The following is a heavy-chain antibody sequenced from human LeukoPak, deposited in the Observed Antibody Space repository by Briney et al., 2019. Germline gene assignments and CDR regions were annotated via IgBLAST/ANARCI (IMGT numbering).Heavy chain of an antibody. CDR3: ARQSSHSSTTSNYFDY. J-gene: IGHJ4*02. V-gene: IGHV4-39*01. Sequence: SETLSLTCTVSGGSISSSSNYWGWIRQPPGKGLEWIGSIYYSGSTYYNPSLKSRVTISVDTSKNQFALKLSSVTAADTAVYYCARQSSHSSTTSNYFDYWGQGTLVTVSS. CDR1: GGSISSSSNY. D-gene: IGHD6-13*01. CDR2: IYYSGST.